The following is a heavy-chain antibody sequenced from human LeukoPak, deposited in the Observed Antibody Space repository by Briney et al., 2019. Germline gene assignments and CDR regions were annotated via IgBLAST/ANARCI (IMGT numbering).Heavy chain of an antibody. Sequence: GGSLRLSCVASGFTFRTYGMNWVRQAPGKGLKWVANIKNDGTEDHYASSVEGRFTISRDNNKNSLYLQLNSLGPEDTAVYYCVRGRSAIDYWGQGTRVTVSS. CDR2: IKNDGTED. V-gene: IGHV3-7*04. J-gene: IGHJ4*02. CDR3: VRGRSAIDY. CDR1: GFTFRTYG.